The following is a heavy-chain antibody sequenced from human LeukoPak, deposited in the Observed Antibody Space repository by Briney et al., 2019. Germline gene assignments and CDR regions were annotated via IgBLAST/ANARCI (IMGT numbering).Heavy chain of an antibody. CDR1: GGSISSYY. CDR2: IYTSGST. V-gene: IGHV4-4*07. D-gene: IGHD3-16*02. Sequence: PSETLSLTCTVSGGSISSYYWSWIRQPAGKGLEWIGRIYTSGSTNYNPSLKSRVTMSVDTSKNQFSLKLSSVTAADTAVYYCARDPFYHYYYYYGMDVWGQGTTVTVSS. CDR3: ARDPFYHYYYYYGMDV. J-gene: IGHJ6*02.